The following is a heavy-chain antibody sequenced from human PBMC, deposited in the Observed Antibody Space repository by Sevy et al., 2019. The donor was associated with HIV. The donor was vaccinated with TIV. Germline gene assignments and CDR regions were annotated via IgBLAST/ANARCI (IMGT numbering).Heavy chain of an antibody. J-gene: IGHJ5*02. CDR2: RYYTGSA. CDR3: ARYYYDNSGPGSWFDP. Sequence: SETLSLTCTVSGGSISSYYWTWIRQPPGKGLEWIGYRYYTGSANYNPSLKSRVTITVETSKNQFSLMLSSVTAANTAVYYCARYYYDNSGPGSWFDPWGQGTLVTVSS. D-gene: IGHD3-22*01. CDR1: GGSISSYY. V-gene: IGHV4-59*01.